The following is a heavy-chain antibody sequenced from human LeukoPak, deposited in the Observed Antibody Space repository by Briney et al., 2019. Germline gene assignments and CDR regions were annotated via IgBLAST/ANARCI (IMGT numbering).Heavy chain of an antibody. CDR3: ATGYYFGSGSYGYLDY. CDR1: GFTFSNYL. J-gene: IGHJ4*02. Sequence: GGSLRLSCAASGFTFSNYLIHWVRQAPGKGLEWVSRISSDGTTTIYADSVKGRFTISRDDSENTLYLQMDSLRAEDTAVYYCATGYYFGSGSYGYLDYWGQGTLVTVSS. V-gene: IGHV3-74*01. CDR2: ISSDGTTT. D-gene: IGHD3-10*01.